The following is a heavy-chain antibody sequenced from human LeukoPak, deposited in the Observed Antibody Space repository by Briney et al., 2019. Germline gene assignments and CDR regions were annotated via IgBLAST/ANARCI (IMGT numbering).Heavy chain of an antibody. D-gene: IGHD3-3*01. Sequence: ATVTDSCKASGHTPTELSMHGVRQPPGDGLEWMGGFDPEDGETIYAQKFQGRVTMTEDTSTDTAYMELSSLRSEDTAVYYCATGQNYDFWSGFFFYWGQGTLVTVSS. CDR3: ATGQNYDFWSGFFFY. CDR1: GHTPTELS. V-gene: IGHV1-24*01. J-gene: IGHJ4*02. CDR2: FDPEDGET.